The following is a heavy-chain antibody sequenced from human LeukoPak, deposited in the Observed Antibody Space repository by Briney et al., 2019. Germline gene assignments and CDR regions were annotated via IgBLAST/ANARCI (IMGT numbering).Heavy chain of an antibody. CDR1: GYTFTTFE. J-gene: IGHJ4*02. V-gene: IGHV1-8*02. CDR3: VRVDTGLTY. D-gene: IGHD2-8*02. CDR2: VNPNSGDT. Sequence: ASVKVSCKASGYTFTTFEISWVRQAPGQGLEWMGWVNPNSGDTGYAQQIQGRVNLTRNTAIATAYMELSSLKSEDTAVYYCVRVDTGLTYWGQGTPIIVSS.